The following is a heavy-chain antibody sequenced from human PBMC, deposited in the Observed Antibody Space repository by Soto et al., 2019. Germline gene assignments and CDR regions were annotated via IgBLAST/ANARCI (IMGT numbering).Heavy chain of an antibody. Sequence: GGSLRLSCAASGFTFSSYGMHWVRQAPGKGLEWVAVIWYDGSNKYYADSVKGRFTISRDNSKNTLYLQMNSLRAEDTAVYYCAREEGFGELTSYDAFDIWGQGTMVTVSS. CDR2: IWYDGSNK. CDR3: AREEGFGELTSYDAFDI. D-gene: IGHD3-10*01. CDR1: GFTFSSYG. J-gene: IGHJ3*02. V-gene: IGHV3-33*01.